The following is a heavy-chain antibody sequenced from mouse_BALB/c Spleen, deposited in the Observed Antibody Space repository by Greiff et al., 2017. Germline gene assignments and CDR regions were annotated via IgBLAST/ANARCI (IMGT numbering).Heavy chain of an antibody. CDR1: GFTFSDYY. V-gene: IGHV5-4*02. Sequence: EVQVVESGGGLVKPGGSLKLSCAASGFTFSDYYMYWVRQTPEKRLEWVATISDGGSYTYYPDSVKGRFTISRDNAKNNLYLQMSSLKSEDTAMYYCARELRGNYAMDYWGQGTSVTVSS. CDR3: ARELRGNYAMDY. J-gene: IGHJ4*01. D-gene: IGHD1-1*01. CDR2: ISDGGSYT.